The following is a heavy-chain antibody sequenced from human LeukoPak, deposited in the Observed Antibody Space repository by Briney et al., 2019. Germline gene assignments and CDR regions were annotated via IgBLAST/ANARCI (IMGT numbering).Heavy chain of an antibody. Sequence: GGSLRLSCAASGFTFSSYGMNWVRQAPGKGLEWVSSISISSSYIYYADSVKGRFTISRDNAKNSLYLQMNSLRAEDTAVYYCAREKNWGSGALDIWGQGTMVTVSS. J-gene: IGHJ3*02. V-gene: IGHV3-21*01. CDR2: ISISSSYI. CDR1: GFTFSSYG. CDR3: AREKNWGSGALDI. D-gene: IGHD7-27*01.